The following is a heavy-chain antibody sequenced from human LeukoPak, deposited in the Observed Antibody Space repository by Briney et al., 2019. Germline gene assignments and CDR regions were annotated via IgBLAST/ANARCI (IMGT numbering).Heavy chain of an antibody. J-gene: IGHJ4*02. Sequence: ASVKVSCKASGYTFTGYYMHWVRQAPGQGLEWMGWINPNSGGTNYAQKFQGRVTMTRDTSISTAYMELSRLRSDDTAVYYCARDRGYCSSTGCFPGAYWGQGTLVTVSS. D-gene: IGHD2-2*01. CDR1: GYTFTGYY. CDR2: INPNSGGT. V-gene: IGHV1-2*02. CDR3: ARDRGYCSSTGCFPGAY.